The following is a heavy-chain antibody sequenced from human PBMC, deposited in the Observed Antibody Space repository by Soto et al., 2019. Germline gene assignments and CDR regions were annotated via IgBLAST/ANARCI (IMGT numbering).Heavy chain of an antibody. CDR1: GSSLSSYY. D-gene: IGHD5-12*01. CDR2: IYYSGST. Sequence: SETLSLTCTISGSSLSSYYWSWIRPPPGKGLEWIGYIYYSGSTNYNPSLKSRVTISVDTSKNQFSLKLSSVTAADTAVYYCARERGYRGYYFGWFDLWGQGTLVTVSS. V-gene: IGHV4-59*01. CDR3: ARERGYRGYYFGWFDL. J-gene: IGHJ5*02.